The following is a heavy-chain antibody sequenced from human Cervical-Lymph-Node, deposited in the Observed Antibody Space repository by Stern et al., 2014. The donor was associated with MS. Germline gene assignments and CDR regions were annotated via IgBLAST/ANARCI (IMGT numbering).Heavy chain of an antibody. J-gene: IGHJ3*02. CDR3: ARVAQSLLDAFDI. CDR2: IYYSGKT. V-gene: IGHV4-31*03. Sequence: QVQLQDSGPGLVKPSQTLSLTCTVSGGSITSGGYYWSWIRQHPGKGLEWIGNIYYSGKTYYNPSLKSRVTISVDTSEKQFSLKLRSVTAADTAVYYCARVAQSLLDAFDIWGQGTMVTVSS. CDR1: GGSITSGGYY.